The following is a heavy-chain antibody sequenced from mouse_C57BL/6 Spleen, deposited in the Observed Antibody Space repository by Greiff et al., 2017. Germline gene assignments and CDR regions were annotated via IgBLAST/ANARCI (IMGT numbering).Heavy chain of an antibody. CDR3: ARSDYSNYIDY. V-gene: IGHV7-3*01. D-gene: IGHD2-5*01. CDR1: GFTFTDYY. CDR2: IRNKANGYTT. J-gene: IGHJ2*01. Sequence: EVKVVESGGGLVQPGGSLSLSCAASGFTFTDYYMSWVRQPPGKALEWLGFIRNKANGYTTEYSASVKGRFTISRDNSQSILYLQMNALRAEDSATYYCARSDYSNYIDYWGQGTTLTVSS.